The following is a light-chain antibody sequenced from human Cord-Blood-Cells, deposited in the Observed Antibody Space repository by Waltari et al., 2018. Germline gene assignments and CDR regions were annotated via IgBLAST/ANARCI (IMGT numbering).Light chain of an antibody. CDR3: AAWDDSLSGRV. CDR2: RNN. J-gene: IGLJ3*02. V-gene: IGLV1-47*01. CDR1: SSNIGSNY. Sequence: QSVLTQPPSASGIPGPRVTISCSGSSSNIGSNYVYWYQQLPGTAPKLLIYRNNQRPSGVPDRFSGSKSGTSASLAISGLRSEDEADYYCAAWDDSLSGRVFGGGTKLTVL.